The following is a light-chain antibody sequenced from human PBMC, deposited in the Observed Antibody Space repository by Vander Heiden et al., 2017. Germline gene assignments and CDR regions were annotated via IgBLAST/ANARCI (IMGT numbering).Light chain of an antibody. CDR3: QQRDT. CDR2: AAS. V-gene: IGKV1-39*01. Sequence: DIQMTQSPSSLSASVGDRVTITCRASQSISSYLNWYKQKPGKAPKLLIYAASSLQSGVPSRFSGSGSGTDFTLTISSLQPEDFATYDCQQRDTFGQGTKLEIK. J-gene: IGKJ2*01. CDR1: QSISSY.